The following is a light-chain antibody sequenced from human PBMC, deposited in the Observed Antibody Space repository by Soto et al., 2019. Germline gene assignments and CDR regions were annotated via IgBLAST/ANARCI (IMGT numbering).Light chain of an antibody. CDR2: RNN. CDR1: SSNIGSDF. J-gene: IGLJ3*02. CDR3: AAWDHSLSGWM. V-gene: IGLV1-47*01. Sequence: QSVLTQPPSASATPGQRVTISCSGSSSNIGSDFVFWYQQLPGTAPKLLIYRNNQRPSGVPDLFSGSKSGTSASLAISGLRSEDEADYYCAAWDHSLSGWMIGGGTKLT.